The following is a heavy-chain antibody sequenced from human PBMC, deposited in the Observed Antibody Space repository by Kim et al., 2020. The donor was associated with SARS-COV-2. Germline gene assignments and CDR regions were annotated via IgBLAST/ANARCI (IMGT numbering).Heavy chain of an antibody. CDR3: ARSGYGGSNFDY. V-gene: IGHV1-2*02. J-gene: IGHJ4*02. Sequence: NYAQKFQGRVTMTRDTSISTAYMELSRLRSDDTAVYYCARSGYGGSNFDYWGQGTLVTVSS. D-gene: IGHD4-17*01.